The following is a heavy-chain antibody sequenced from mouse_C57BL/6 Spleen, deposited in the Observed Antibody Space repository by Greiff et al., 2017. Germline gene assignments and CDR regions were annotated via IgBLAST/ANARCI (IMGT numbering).Heavy chain of an antibody. Sequence: VQLQQPGAELVKPGASVKMSCKASGYTFTSYWITWVKQRPGQGLEWIGDIYPGSGSTNYNEKFKSKATLTVDTSSSTAYMQLSSLTSEDSAVYYGAGYYYGSSYWYFDVWGTGTTVTVSS. J-gene: IGHJ1*03. CDR2: IYPGSGST. CDR1: GYTFTSYW. CDR3: AGYYYGSSYWYFDV. D-gene: IGHD1-1*01. V-gene: IGHV1-55*01.